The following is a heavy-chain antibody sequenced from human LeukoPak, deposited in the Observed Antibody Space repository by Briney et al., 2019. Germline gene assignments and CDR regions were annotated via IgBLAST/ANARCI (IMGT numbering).Heavy chain of an antibody. V-gene: IGHV3-53*01. D-gene: IGHD1-26*01. CDR1: GIAVIGNY. CDR2: ISINTDT. J-gene: IGHJ4*02. Sequence: GGCLGLSCAASGIAVIGNYMSWVRQPPGKGLEWVSFISINTDTFYADSVRGRFTISRDSSKNTLFLQMNSLRDEDSAVYYCAIAQSWDELFDSWGQGTLVTVSS. CDR3: AIAQSWDELFDS.